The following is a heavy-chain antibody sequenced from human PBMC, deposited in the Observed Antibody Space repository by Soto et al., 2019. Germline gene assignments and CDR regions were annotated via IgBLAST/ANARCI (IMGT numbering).Heavy chain of an antibody. D-gene: IGHD6-13*01. CDR3: ARRGPGTYFDY. V-gene: IGHV3-23*01. CDR1: GFTFSSYA. J-gene: IGHJ4*02. CDR2: ISGSGGST. Sequence: EVQLLESGGGLVQPGGSLRLSCAAPGFTFSSYAMRWVRQAPGKGLEWVSAISGSGGSTYYADSVKGRFTISGDNTKNTMYQKMNSLRAENTAVYYCARRGPGTYFDYWGQGTLVSVSS.